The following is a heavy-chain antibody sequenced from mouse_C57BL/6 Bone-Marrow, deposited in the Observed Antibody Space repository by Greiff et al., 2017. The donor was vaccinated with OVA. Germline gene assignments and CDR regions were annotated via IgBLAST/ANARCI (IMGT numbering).Heavy chain of an antibody. J-gene: IGHJ3*01. V-gene: IGHV1-69*01. CDR1: GYTFTSYW. Sequence: QVQLQQPGAELVMPGASVKLSCKASGYTFTSYWMHWVKQRPGQGLEWIGEIDPSDSYTNYNQKFKGKSTLTVDKSSSTAYMQLSSLTSEDSAVYYCARRRTGTGVSWFAYWGQGTLVTVSA. CDR2: IDPSDSYT. D-gene: IGHD4-1*01. CDR3: ARRRTGTGVSWFAY.